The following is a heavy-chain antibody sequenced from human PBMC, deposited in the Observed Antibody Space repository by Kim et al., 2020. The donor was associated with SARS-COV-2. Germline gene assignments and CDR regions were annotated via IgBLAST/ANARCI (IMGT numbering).Heavy chain of an antibody. J-gene: IGHJ3*01. V-gene: IGHV4-39*01. CDR3: SAFNQQPVCFSFDV. D-gene: IGHD2-8*01. CDR1: GGFISNNNYY. Sequence: SETLSLTCTVSGGFISNNNYYWDWIRQAPGQGLEWIVRIFYSGKTSYNPSPSSRVIITVDTSTNHYSLLFLSVTAAATAAFYFSAFNQQPVCFSFDV. CDR2: IFYSGKT.